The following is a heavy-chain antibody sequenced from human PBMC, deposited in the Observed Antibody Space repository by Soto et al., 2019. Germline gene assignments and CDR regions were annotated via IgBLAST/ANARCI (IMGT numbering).Heavy chain of an antibody. Sequence: GGSLRLSCAASGFTFSSYGMHWVRQAPGKGLEWVAVISYDGSNKYYADSVKGRFTISRDNSKNTLYLQMNSLRAEDTAVYYCAKDRQLDGYCSGGSCPTFNGMDVWGQGTTVTVSS. CDR1: GFTFSSYG. CDR2: ISYDGSNK. D-gene: IGHD2-15*01. J-gene: IGHJ6*02. CDR3: AKDRQLDGYCSGGSCPTFNGMDV. V-gene: IGHV3-30*18.